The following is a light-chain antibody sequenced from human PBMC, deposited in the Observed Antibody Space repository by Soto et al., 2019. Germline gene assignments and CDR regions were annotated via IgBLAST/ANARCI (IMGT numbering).Light chain of an antibody. J-gene: IGKJ4*01. V-gene: IGKV1-8*01. Sequence: AIRMTQSPSSFSASTGDRVTITSLASQGISSDLAWYQVKPGKAPRLLSYTASYLESGVPSRFSGSGSGTDFTVTISSLQSEDFAVYYGEQYFSFPLSFRGGTKVEFK. CDR3: EQYFSFPLS. CDR2: TAS. CDR1: QGISSD.